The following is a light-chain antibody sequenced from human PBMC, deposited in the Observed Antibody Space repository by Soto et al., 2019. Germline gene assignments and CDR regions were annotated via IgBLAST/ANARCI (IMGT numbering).Light chain of an antibody. CDR2: DLS. CDR3: QQYSNRFS. CDR1: PDIRFY. V-gene: IGKV1-33*01. Sequence: DIQMTQSPSSLSASVGDRVTIPCQARPDIRFYLNWYQQKPGKAPKLLIYDLSNLDTAVPSTFSGGGSGTHFTFTSSSLQPVDIATYCCQQYSNRFSFGPGTKGDIK. J-gene: IGKJ3*01.